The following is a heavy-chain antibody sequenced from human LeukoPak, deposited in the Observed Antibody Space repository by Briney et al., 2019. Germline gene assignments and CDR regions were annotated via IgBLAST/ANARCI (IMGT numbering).Heavy chain of an antibody. Sequence: GGSLRLSCAASGFTFSDYYMSWIRQAPGKGPEWVSYISSSGSTIYYADSVKGRFTISRDNAKNSLYLRMNSLRAEDTAVYYCARVDDYDSSGYPLDVWGQGTTVTVSS. CDR3: ARVDDYDSSGYPLDV. J-gene: IGHJ6*02. CDR2: ISSSGSTI. CDR1: GFTFSDYY. D-gene: IGHD3-22*01. V-gene: IGHV3-11*01.